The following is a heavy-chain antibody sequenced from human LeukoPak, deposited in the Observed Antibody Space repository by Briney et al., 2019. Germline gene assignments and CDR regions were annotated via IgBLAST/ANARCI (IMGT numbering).Heavy chain of an antibody. CDR1: GFTFSSYG. D-gene: IGHD3-22*01. CDR3: ARDPWDDVSGFSGDY. V-gene: IGHV3-33*01. J-gene: IGHJ4*02. CDR2: IWYDESNK. Sequence: PGRSLRLSCAASGFTFSSYGMHWVRQAPGKGLEWVAVIWYDESNKYYADSVKGRFTISRDNSKNTLYLQMNSLRAEDTAVYYCARDPWDDVSGFSGDYWGQGTLVTVSS.